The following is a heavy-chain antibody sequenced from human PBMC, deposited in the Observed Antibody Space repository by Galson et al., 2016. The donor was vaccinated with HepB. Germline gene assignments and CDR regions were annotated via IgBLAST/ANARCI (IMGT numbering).Heavy chain of an antibody. CDR2: VSYSGSS. D-gene: IGHD3-22*01. J-gene: IGHJ3*02. Sequence: SETLSLTCTVSGGSVSSDDYYWSWIRQSPGKGLEWIGSVSYSGSSEYKSSLKRRVTISVDTSKKQFSLKLRSVRAADTAVYYCARDMPHYDSGGYSDAFDIWGQGTMFTVSS. CDR3: ARDMPHYDSGGYSDAFDI. CDR1: GGSVSSDDYY. V-gene: IGHV4-61*08.